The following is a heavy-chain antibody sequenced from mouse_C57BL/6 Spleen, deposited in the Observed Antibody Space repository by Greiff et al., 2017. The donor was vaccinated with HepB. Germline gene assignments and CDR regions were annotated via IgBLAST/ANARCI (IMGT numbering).Heavy chain of an antibody. CDR3: ARSEGLREGYFDY. CDR2: INPSSGYT. J-gene: IGHJ2*01. CDR1: GYTFTSYT. V-gene: IGHV1-4*01. D-gene: IGHD1-1*01. Sequence: QVQLQQSGAELASPGASVKMSCKASGYTFTSYTMHWVKQRPGQGLEWIGYINPSSGYTKYNQKFKDKATLTADKSSSTAYMQLSSLTSEDSAVYYCARSEGLREGYFDYWGQGTTLTVSS.